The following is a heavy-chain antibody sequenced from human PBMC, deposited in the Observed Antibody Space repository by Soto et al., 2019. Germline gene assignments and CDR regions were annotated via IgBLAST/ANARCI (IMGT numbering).Heavy chain of an antibody. V-gene: IGHV4-34*01. CDR2: INHSGIT. CDR3: ARGLGYCSSTSCYAGYYYYMDV. CDR1: GGSFSGYY. J-gene: IGHJ6*03. D-gene: IGHD2-2*01. Sequence: SETLSLTCTVYGGSFSGYYWSWIRQPPGKGLEWIGEINHSGITNYNPSLKSRVTISVDTSKNQFSLKLSSVTAADTAVYYCARGLGYCSSTSCYAGYYYYMDVWGKGTTVTVSS.